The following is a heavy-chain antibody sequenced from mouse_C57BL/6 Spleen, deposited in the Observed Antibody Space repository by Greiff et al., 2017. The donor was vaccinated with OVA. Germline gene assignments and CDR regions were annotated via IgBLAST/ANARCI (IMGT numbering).Heavy chain of an antibody. D-gene: IGHD2-3*01. CDR1: GYTFTSYW. CDR3: AKGIYDGYYAWFAY. Sequence: QVQLQQPGAELVKPGASVKLSCKASGYTFTSYWMHWVKQRPGQGLEWIGMIHPNSGSTNYNEKFKSKATLTVDKSSSTAYMQLSSLTSEDSAVYYCAKGIYDGYYAWFAYWGQGTLVTVSA. V-gene: IGHV1-64*01. CDR2: IHPNSGST. J-gene: IGHJ3*01.